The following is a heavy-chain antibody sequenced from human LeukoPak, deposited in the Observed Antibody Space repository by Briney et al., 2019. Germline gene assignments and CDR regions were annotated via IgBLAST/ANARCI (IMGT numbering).Heavy chain of an antibody. J-gene: IGHJ3*02. Sequence: SETLSLTCTVSGGSISSYYWSWIRQPAGKGLEWIGRIYTSGSTNYNPSLKGRVTMSVDTSKNQFSLKLSSVTAADTAVYYCARDLEDCSGGSCYRPGVDKNAFDIWGQGTMVTVSS. CDR1: GGSISSYY. V-gene: IGHV4-4*07. CDR2: IYTSGST. D-gene: IGHD2-15*01. CDR3: ARDLEDCSGGSCYRPGVDKNAFDI.